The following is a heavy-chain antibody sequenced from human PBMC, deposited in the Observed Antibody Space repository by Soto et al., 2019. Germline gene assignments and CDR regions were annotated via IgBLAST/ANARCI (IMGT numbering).Heavy chain of an antibody. CDR3: ARGQRLVRYYDYYGIDF. Sequence: QVQLVQSGAEVKKPGASLKVSCKASGYTFTSYGISWVRPAPGQGLEWLGWISAYNGNTNYAQKLQGRVTMTTDPSTSKAYMELSSLRADDTAVYSCARGQRLVRYYDYYGIDFWGQGTTATV. CDR2: ISAYNGNT. CDR1: GYTFTSYG. J-gene: IGHJ6*02. V-gene: IGHV1-18*01. D-gene: IGHD6-25*01.